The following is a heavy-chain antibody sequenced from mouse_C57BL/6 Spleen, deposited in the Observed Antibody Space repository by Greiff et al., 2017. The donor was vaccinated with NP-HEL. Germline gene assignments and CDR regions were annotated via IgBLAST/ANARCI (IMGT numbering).Heavy chain of an antibody. J-gene: IGHJ3*01. V-gene: IGHV1-50*01. D-gene: IGHD1-2*01. Sequence: QVQLKQPGAELVKPGASVKLSCKASGYTFTSYWMQWVKQRPGQGLEWIGEIDPSDSYTNYNQKFKGKATLTVDTSSSTAYMQLSSLTSEDSAVYYCARRTTAWGQGTLVTVSA. CDR3: ARRTTA. CDR2: IDPSDSYT. CDR1: GYTFTSYW.